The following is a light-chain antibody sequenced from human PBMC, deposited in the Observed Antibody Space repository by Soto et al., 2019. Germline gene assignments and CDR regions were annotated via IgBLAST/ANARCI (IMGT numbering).Light chain of an antibody. J-gene: IGKJ5*01. Sequence: DIQMTQSPSSLSASVGDTVIITCRASQTISVYLNWYQQKPGKAPKLLIYAASTLQSGVPSRFSGSGSGTEFTLTISSLQPEDFATYYCQQLNSYPITFGQGTRLEIK. CDR3: QQLNSYPIT. CDR1: QTISVY. CDR2: AAS. V-gene: IGKV1-9*01.